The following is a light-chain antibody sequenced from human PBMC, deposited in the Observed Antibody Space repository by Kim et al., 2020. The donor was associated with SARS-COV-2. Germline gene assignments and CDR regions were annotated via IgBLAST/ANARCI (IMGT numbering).Light chain of an antibody. V-gene: IGLV1-44*01. CDR1: SSNIGSNT. J-gene: IGLJ1*01. CDR2: SNH. Sequence: QSVLTQPPSTSGTPGQRVTISCSGSSSNIGSNTVNWYQQLPGTAPKLLIYSNHQRPSGVPDRFSGSKSGTSASLAISGLQSDDEADYYCATWDDSLNGYVFGTGTKVTVL. CDR3: ATWDDSLNGYV.